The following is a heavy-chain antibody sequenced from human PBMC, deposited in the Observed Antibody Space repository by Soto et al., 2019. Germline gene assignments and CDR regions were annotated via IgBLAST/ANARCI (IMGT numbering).Heavy chain of an antibody. Sequence: SETLSLTCSVSGGSISGYFWSWIRQSPGKGLEWIGYIHYSGRTDYNPSLKSRVTLSVDTSKNQFSLKLTSVTAADTAVYYCARTTDYYDSSGYLAIDYWGLGTLVT. D-gene: IGHD3-22*01. CDR1: GGSISGYF. J-gene: IGHJ4*02. CDR2: IHYSGRT. CDR3: ARTTDYYDSSGYLAIDY. V-gene: IGHV4-59*08.